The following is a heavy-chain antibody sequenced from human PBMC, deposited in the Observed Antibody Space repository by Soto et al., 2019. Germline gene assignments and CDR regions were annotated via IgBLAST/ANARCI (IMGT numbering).Heavy chain of an antibody. D-gene: IGHD3-10*01. CDR1: GGSFSGYY. CDR2: INHSGST. CDR3: ARGSRGASCGSGSYRPYFQH. V-gene: IGHV4-34*01. J-gene: IGHJ1*01. Sequence: QVQLQQWGAGLLKPSETLSLTCAVYGGSFSGYYWSWIRQPPGKGLEWIGEINHSGSTNYNPSLKSRVTISVDTSKNQFSLKLSSVTAADTAVYYCARGSRGASCGSGSYRPYFQHWGQGTLVTVSS.